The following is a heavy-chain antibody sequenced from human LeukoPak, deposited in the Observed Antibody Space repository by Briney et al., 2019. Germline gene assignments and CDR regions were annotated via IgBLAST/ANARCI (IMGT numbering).Heavy chain of an antibody. D-gene: IGHD5-18*01. CDR1: GFTFSSYG. J-gene: IGHJ6*03. CDR3: AKGGGNRYYYYYYMDV. V-gene: IGHV3-30*02. CDR2: IRYDGSNK. Sequence: TGGSLRLSCAASGFTFSSYGMHWVRQAPGKGLEWVAFIRYDGSNKYYADSVKGRFTISRDNSKNTLYLQMNSLRAEDTALYYCAKGGGNRYYYYYYMDVWGKGTTVTISS.